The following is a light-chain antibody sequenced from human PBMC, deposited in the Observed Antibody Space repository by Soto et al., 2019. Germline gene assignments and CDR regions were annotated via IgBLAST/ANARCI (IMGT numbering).Light chain of an antibody. CDR1: QSINTY. Sequence: DIQMTHSPSSLSASVGDRVTITSRASQSINTYLNWYQQKPGKAPKLLIFAASSLQSGVLSRFSGSGSGTDDFTLTISSLQPEDFATYYCQQSYSSRRSIGQGTKVDIK. CDR3: QQSYSSRRS. V-gene: IGKV1-39*01. CDR2: AAS. J-gene: IGKJ1*01.